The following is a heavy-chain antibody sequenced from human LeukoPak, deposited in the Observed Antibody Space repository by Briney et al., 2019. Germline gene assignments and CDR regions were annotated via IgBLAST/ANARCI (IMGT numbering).Heavy chain of an antibody. CDR3: AKQGPTAAGNNWFDP. CDR1: GFTFGTNG. J-gene: IGHJ5*02. D-gene: IGHD6-13*01. Sequence: GGSLRLSCAASGFTFGTNGISWVRQVPGKWLEWISSISGNGATTYYADSMKGRFTISRDNSKNTRYLQMNSLSADDTAVYYCAKQGPTAAGNNWFDPWGQGTLVTVSS. CDR2: ISGNGATT. V-gene: IGHV3-23*01.